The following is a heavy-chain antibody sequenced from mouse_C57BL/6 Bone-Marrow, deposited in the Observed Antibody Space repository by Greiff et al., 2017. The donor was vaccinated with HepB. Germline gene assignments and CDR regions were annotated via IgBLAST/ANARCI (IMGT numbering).Heavy chain of an antibody. D-gene: IGHD3-3*01. V-gene: IGHV1-15*01. CDR3: TTLGGYYFDY. Sequence: QVQLQQSGAELVRPGASVTLSCKASGYTFTDYEMHWVKQTPVHGLEWIGAIDPETGGTAYNQKFKGKAILTADKSSSTAYMGLRSLTSEDSAVYYCTTLGGYYFDYWGQGTTLTVSS. CDR2: IDPETGGT. J-gene: IGHJ2*01. CDR1: GYTFTDYE.